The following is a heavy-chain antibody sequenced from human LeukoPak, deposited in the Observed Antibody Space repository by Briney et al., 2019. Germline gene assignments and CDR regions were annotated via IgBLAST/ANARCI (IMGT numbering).Heavy chain of an antibody. D-gene: IGHD3-9*01. CDR2: ISSSCSYI. Sequence: GGSLRLSCAASGFTFSSYSMNWVRQAPGPGQGWVSSISSSCSYIYYADSVKGRFTTSRANAKNSLYLQMNSLRPEDTAVCYCARDRTEDYDILTGLGFSYYYGMDVWGQGTTVTVSS. V-gene: IGHV3-21*01. CDR3: ARDRTEDYDILTGLGFSYYYGMDV. J-gene: IGHJ6*02. CDR1: GFTFSSYS.